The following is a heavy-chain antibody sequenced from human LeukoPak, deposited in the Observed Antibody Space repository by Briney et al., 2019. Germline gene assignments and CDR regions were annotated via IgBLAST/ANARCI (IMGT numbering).Heavy chain of an antibody. Sequence: GGSLRLSCAASGFTFSSYGMHWVRQAPGKGLEWVAFIRYDGSNKYYADSVKGRFTISRDNSKNSLYLQMNSLRAEDTAVYYCARENQWLLLPFDYWGQGTLVTVSS. V-gene: IGHV3-30*02. J-gene: IGHJ4*02. CDR1: GFTFSSYG. CDR2: IRYDGSNK. CDR3: ARENQWLLLPFDY. D-gene: IGHD3-22*01.